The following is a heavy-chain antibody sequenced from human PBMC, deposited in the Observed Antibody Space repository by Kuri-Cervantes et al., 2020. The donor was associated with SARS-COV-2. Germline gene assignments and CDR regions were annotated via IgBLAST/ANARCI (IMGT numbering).Heavy chain of an antibody. CDR3: TTVGYYDFWSGFDY. D-gene: IGHD3-3*01. J-gene: IGHJ4*02. CDR1: GGSFSGYY. V-gene: IGHV4-39*01. CDR2: IYYSGST. Sequence: SETLSLTCAVYGGSFSGYYWGWIRQPPGKGLEWIGSIYYSGSTYYNPSLKSRVTISVDTSKNQFSLKLSSVTAADTAVYYCTTVGYYDFWSGFDYWGQATLATVSS.